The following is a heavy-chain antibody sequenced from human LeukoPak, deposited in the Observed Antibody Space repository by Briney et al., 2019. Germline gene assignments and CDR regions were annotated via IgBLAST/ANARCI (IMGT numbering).Heavy chain of an antibody. CDR2: IYYSGST. V-gene: IGHV4-39*01. CDR1: GGSISSSSYY. CDR3: ARGMTTVTNPFDY. J-gene: IGHJ4*02. D-gene: IGHD4-17*01. Sequence: SETLSLTCTVSGGSISSSSYYWGWIRQPPGKGLEWIGSIYYSGSTYYNPSLKSRVTISVDTSKNQFSLKLSSVTAADTAVYYCARGMTTVTNPFDYWGQGTLVTVSS.